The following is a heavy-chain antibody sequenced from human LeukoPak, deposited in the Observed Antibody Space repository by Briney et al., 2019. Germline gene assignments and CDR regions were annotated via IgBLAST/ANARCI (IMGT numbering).Heavy chain of an antibody. Sequence: GGSLRLSCAASGFTFSSYWMSWVRQAPGKGLEWVANIKHDGSEKYYVDSVKGRFTISRDNSKNTLYLQMNSLRAEDTAVYYCAKGSGSGSYYPYYYYYMDVWGKGTTVTISS. CDR3: AKGSGSGSYYPYYYYYMDV. CDR1: GFTFSSYW. V-gene: IGHV3-7*01. D-gene: IGHD3-10*01. CDR2: IKHDGSEK. J-gene: IGHJ6*03.